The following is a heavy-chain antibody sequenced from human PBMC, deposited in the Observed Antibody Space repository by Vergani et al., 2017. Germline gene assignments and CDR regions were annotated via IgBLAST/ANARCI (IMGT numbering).Heavy chain of an antibody. D-gene: IGHD6-19*01. CDR2: ISWNSGSI. Sequence: EVQLVESGGGLVQPGRSLRLSCAASGFTFDDYAMHWVRQAPGKGLEWVSGISWNSGSIGYADSVKGRFTISRDNAKNSLYLQMNSLRAEDTALYYCAKDGHSSGWYGYYYYYYYMDVWGKGTTVTVSS. CDR1: GFTFDDYA. CDR3: AKDGHSSGWYGYYYYYYYMDV. V-gene: IGHV3-9*01. J-gene: IGHJ6*03.